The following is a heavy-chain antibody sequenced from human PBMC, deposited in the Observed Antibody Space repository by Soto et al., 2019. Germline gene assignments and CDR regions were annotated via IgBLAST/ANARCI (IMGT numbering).Heavy chain of an antibody. CDR2: FNHSGST. V-gene: IGHV4-34*01. D-gene: IGHD1-1*01. CDR3: ARVQAGTIDY. Sequence: SETLSLTCAVYGGSFSGYYWSLIRQPPGKGLEWIGEFNHSGSTNYNPSLNSRVTISVDTSKNQFSLKLSSVSAADTAMYYCARVQAGTIDYWGQGAMVTVSS. CDR1: GGSFSGYY. J-gene: IGHJ4*02.